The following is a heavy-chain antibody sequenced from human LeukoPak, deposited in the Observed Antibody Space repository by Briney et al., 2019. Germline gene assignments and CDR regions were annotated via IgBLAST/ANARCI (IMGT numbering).Heavy chain of an antibody. Sequence: PGGSLRLSCAASGFTFDDFAMQWVRQAPGKGLEWVSGINLNSSSIGYADSVKGRFTISRDNAKNSLYLQMNSLRAEDTALYYCSDGLDIWGQGTMVTVSS. CDR1: GFTFDDFA. V-gene: IGHV3-9*01. CDR3: SDGLDI. CDR2: INLNSSSI. J-gene: IGHJ3*02.